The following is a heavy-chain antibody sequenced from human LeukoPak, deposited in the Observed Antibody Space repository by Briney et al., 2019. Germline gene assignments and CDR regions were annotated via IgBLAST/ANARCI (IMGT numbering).Heavy chain of an antibody. Sequence: PSETLSLTCTVSGGSISSYYWSWLRQPAGKGLEWIGRIYTSGSTNYNPSLKSRVTMSVDTSKNQFSLKLSSVTAADTAVYYCARGIYGSDPSYYYYYYMDVWGKGTTVTTSS. CDR2: IYTSGST. J-gene: IGHJ6*03. D-gene: IGHD3-10*01. CDR1: GGSISSYY. V-gene: IGHV4-4*07. CDR3: ARGIYGSDPSYYYYYYMDV.